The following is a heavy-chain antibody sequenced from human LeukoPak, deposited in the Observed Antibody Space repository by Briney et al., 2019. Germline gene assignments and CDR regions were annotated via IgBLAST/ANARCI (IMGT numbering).Heavy chain of an antibody. CDR3: ARFGYSGWNLEY. V-gene: IGHV3-7*01. CDR2: INQGGSVK. Sequence: VGSLRLSCAASGFSFRDFWMTWVRQAPGKGLEWVANINQGGSVKYYVDSVKGRFAISRDDAESSLYVQMNSLRDEDTAVYYCARFGYSGWNLEYWGQGTLVTVSS. J-gene: IGHJ4*02. CDR1: GFSFRDFW. D-gene: IGHD5-12*01.